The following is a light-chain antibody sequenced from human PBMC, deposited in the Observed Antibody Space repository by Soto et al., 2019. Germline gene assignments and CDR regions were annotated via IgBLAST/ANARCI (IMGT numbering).Light chain of an antibody. CDR3: QQYNNWPPWT. CDR2: GGS. V-gene: IGKV3D-15*01. J-gene: IGKJ1*01. Sequence: EIVLTQSPGTLSSSPGERATPSCRASQSVSDTHVAWYQQKPGQAPRLVIYGGSSRATGIPDRFSGSGSGTEFTLTISSLQSEDFAVYYCQQYNNWPPWTFGQGTKVDIK. CDR1: QSVSDTH.